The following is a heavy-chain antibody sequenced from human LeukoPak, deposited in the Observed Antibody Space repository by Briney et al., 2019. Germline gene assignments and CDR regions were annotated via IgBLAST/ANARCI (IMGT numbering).Heavy chain of an antibody. Sequence: PGGSLRLSCAASGFSFSSYWMHWVRQAPGEGLVWVSHINGGGSTTRYADSVKGRLTISRDNAKNTLYLQMNSLRAKDTAVYYCARGGGHSYDYHHYWGQGTLVTVSS. V-gene: IGHV3-74*01. J-gene: IGHJ4*02. D-gene: IGHD3-16*01. CDR1: GFSFSSYW. CDR3: ARGGGHSYDYHHY. CDR2: INGGGSTT.